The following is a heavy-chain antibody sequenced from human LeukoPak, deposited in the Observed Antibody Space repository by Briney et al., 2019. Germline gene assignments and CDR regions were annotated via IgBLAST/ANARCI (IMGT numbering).Heavy chain of an antibody. V-gene: IGHV3-30-3*01. J-gene: IGHJ4*02. CDR1: GFTFSSYA. CDR2: ISYDGSNK. Sequence: GGSLRLSCAASGFTFSSYAMHWVRQAPGKGLEWVAVISYDGSNKYYADSVKGRFTISRDNSKNTLYLQMNSLRAEDTAVYYCARGWWELPDYWGQGTLVTVSS. D-gene: IGHD1-26*01. CDR3: ARGWWELPDY.